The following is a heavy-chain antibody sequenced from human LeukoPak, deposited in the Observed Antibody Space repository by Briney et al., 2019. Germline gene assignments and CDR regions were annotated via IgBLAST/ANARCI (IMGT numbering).Heavy chain of an antibody. V-gene: IGHV4-34*01. CDR3: ARFAALSPRHQKVAATSLVTKRPKYYFDY. CDR2: INHSGST. Sequence: GSLRLSCGASGFTFSSYAMSWVRQPPGKGLEWIGEINHSGSTNYNPSLKSRVTISVDTSKNQFSLKLSSVTAADTAVYYCARFAALSPRHQKVAATSLVTKRPKYYFDYWGQGTLVTVSS. CDR1: GFTFSSYA. D-gene: IGHD2-15*01. J-gene: IGHJ4*02.